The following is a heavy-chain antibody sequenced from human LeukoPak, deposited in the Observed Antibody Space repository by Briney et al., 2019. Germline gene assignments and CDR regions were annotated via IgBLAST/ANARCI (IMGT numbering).Heavy chain of an antibody. CDR1: GFTFSSYS. Sequence: GGSLRLSCAASGFTFSSYSMNWVRQAPGKGLEWVSYISSSSSTIYYADSVKGRFTISRDNAKNSLYLQMNSLRAEDTAVYYCARDGSGSYGLIDYWGQGTLVTVSS. D-gene: IGHD3-10*01. CDR3: ARDGSGSYGLIDY. CDR2: ISSSSSTI. J-gene: IGHJ4*02. V-gene: IGHV3-48*04.